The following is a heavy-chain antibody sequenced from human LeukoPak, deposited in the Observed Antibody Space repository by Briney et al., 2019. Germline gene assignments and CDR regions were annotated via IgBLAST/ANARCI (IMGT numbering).Heavy chain of an antibody. Sequence: SETLSLTCAVYGGSFGGYYWSWIRQPPGKGLEWIGEINHSGSTNYNPSLKSRVTISVDTSKNQFSLKLSSVTAADTAVYYCARGGDIVVVPAAPGEYYFDYWGQGTLVTVSS. J-gene: IGHJ4*02. CDR2: INHSGST. CDR1: GGSFGGYY. CDR3: ARGGDIVVVPAAPGEYYFDY. V-gene: IGHV4-34*01. D-gene: IGHD2-2*01.